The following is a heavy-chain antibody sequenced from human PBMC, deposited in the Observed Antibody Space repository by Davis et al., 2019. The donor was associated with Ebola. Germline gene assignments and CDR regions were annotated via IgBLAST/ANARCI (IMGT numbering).Heavy chain of an antibody. CDR2: ISYDGSNK. V-gene: IGHV3-30*03. CDR3: ATTGFQH. Sequence: GESLKISCAASGFTLSSYGMHWVRQAPGKGLEWVAVISYDGSNKYYADSVKGRFTISRDNSKNTLYLQMNSLRAEDTAVYYCATTGFQHWGQGTLVTVSS. J-gene: IGHJ1*01. CDR1: GFTLSSYG. D-gene: IGHD4-17*01.